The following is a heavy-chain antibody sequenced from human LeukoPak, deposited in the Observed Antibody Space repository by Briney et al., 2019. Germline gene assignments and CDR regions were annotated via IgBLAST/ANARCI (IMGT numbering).Heavy chain of an antibody. CDR1: GGSISSGSYY. D-gene: IGHD4-17*01. J-gene: IGHJ3*02. V-gene: IGHV4-61*02. CDR3: ARVAVTVNGAFDI. Sequence: SQTLSLTCTVSGGSISSGSYYWSWIRQPAGKGLEWIGRIYTSGSTNYNPSLKSRVTMSVDTSKNQFSLKLSSVTAADTAVYYCARVAVTVNGAFDIWGQGTMVTVSS. CDR2: IYTSGST.